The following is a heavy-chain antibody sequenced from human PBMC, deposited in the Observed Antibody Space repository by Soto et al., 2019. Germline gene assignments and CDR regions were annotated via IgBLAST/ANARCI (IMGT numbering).Heavy chain of an antibody. Sequence: QVPLQESGPGLVKPSETLSLTCTVSGGSISSGDYYWSWIRQPPGKGLEWIGYIYYRGNTYYNPSLKSRVTISADTAKNQFSLKLNTMTAGDTAVYYCARDSSRVAAALGPSFDYWGQGTLVTVSS. CDR2: IYYRGNT. CDR3: ARDSSRVAAALGPSFDY. CDR1: GGSISSGDYY. J-gene: IGHJ4*02. V-gene: IGHV4-30-4*01. D-gene: IGHD2-2*01.